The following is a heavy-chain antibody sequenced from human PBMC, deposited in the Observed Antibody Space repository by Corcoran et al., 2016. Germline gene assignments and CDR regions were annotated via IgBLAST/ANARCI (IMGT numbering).Heavy chain of an antibody. V-gene: IGHV1-69*01. CDR1: GGTFSSYA. CDR2: IIPIFGTA. J-gene: IGHJ4*02. D-gene: IGHD6-13*01. CDR3: ARVLEQHEGLSY. Sequence: QVQLVKSGAEVKKHGSSVTVSCMASGGTFSSYAISWVRQAAGQGLEWMGGIIPIFGTANYAQKFQGRVTINADESTSTAYMELSSLRSEDTAVYYCARVLEQHEGLSYWGQGTLVTVSS.